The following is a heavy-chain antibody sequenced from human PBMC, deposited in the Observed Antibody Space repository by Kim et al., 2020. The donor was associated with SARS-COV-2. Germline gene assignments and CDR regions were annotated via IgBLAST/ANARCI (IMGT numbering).Heavy chain of an antibody. D-gene: IGHD3-22*01. Sequence: ASSVKGPFTISRENSKNTLYLQMNSLRAEDTAVYYCAKPYYYDSSGYYSHWGQGTLVTVSS. J-gene: IGHJ4*02. CDR3: AKPYYYDSSGYYSH. V-gene: IGHV3-23*01.